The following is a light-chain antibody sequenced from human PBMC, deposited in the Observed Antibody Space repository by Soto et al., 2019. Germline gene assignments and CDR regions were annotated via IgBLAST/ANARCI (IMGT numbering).Light chain of an antibody. CDR3: HYYDDSPPFP. CDR2: GAS. J-gene: IGKJ3*01. Sequence: EIVLTQSPGTLSLSPGERATFSCRASQSVNSRFLAWYQQKPGQAPRLLIYGASTRATGIPERFSGSGSGTDFTLTISRLEPEDFAGYYCHYYDDSPPFPFGPGTKLDIK. CDR1: QSVNSRF. V-gene: IGKV3-20*01.